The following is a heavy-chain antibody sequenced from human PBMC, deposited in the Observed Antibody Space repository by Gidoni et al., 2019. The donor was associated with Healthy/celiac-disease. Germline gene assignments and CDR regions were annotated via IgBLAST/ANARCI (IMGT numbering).Heavy chain of an antibody. J-gene: IGHJ2*01. D-gene: IGHD6-13*01. CDR3: AREGYSSSWYDWYFDL. V-gene: IGHV3-7*01. CDR2: IKQDGSEK. Sequence: RLSCAASGFTFSSYWMSWVRQAPGKGLEWVANIKQDGSEKYYVDSVMGRFTISRDNAKNSLYLQMNSLRAEDTAVYYCAREGYSSSWYDWYFDLWGRGTLVTVSS. CDR1: GFTFSSYW.